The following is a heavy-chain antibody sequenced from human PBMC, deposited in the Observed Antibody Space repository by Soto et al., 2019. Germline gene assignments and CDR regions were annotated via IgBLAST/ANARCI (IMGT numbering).Heavy chain of an antibody. V-gene: IGHV3-33*01. Sequence: QVQLVESGGGVVQPGRSLRLSCAASGFTFSSYGMHWVRQAPGKGLEWVAVIWYDGSNKYYADSVKGRFTISRDNSKNTLYLQMNSLIAEDTAVYYCAREKQSDYSSSWYNIYYYYGMYVWGQGTTVTGSS. CDR2: IWYDGSNK. J-gene: IGHJ6*02. CDR3: AREKQSDYSSSWYNIYYYYGMYV. CDR1: GFTFSSYG. D-gene: IGHD6-13*01.